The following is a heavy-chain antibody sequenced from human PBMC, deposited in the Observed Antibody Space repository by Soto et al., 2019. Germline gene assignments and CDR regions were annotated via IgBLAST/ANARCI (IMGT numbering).Heavy chain of an antibody. Sequence: QLQLQESGPGLVKPSETLSLTCTVSGGSISSSSYYWGWIRQPPGKGLEWIGSIYYSGSTYYNPSLKSRVPISVDTSKNQFSLKLSSATAADTAVYYCARASTIDSVSFDYWGQGTLVTVSS. CDR2: IYYSGST. CDR1: GGSISSSSYY. J-gene: IGHJ4*02. D-gene: IGHD5-12*01. V-gene: IGHV4-39*01. CDR3: ARASTIDSVSFDY.